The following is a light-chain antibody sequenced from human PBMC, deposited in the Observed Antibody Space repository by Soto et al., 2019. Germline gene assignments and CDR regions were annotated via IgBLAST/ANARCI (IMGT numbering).Light chain of an antibody. CDR3: QQSYSTTIT. J-gene: IGKJ5*01. CDR1: QSISSY. V-gene: IGKV1-39*01. Sequence: DIQMTQSPSSLSASVGDRVTITCRASQSISSYLNWYQQKPGKAPQLLIYAASSLQSGVPSRSSGSGSGTDFNLTISSLQTEDCATYYCQQSYSTTITFGQLTRLEIK. CDR2: AAS.